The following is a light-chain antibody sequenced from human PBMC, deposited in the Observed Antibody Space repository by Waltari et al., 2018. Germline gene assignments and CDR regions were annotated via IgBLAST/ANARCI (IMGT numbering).Light chain of an antibody. J-gene: IGKJ1*01. Sequence: DIQMTQSPSTLSASVGDRVTITCRASQSISSWLAWYQQKPGKGPKILIYKASSLESGVPSRFSGSGSGTEFTLTISSLQPDDFATYYCQQYNSYSPWTFGQGTKVEIK. CDR3: QQYNSYSPWT. CDR1: QSISSW. CDR2: KAS. V-gene: IGKV1-5*03.